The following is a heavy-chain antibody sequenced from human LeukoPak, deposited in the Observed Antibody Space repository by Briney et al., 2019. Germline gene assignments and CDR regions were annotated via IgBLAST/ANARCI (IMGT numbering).Heavy chain of an antibody. D-gene: IGHD3-10*01. Sequence: GASVTVSCTASGYTFTSYYMHWVRQAPGQGLEWMGIINPSGGSTSYAQKFQGRVTMTRDTSTSTVYMELSSLRSEDTAVYYCARDGYYYGSGSYLPDWGQGTLVTVSS. CDR2: INPSGGST. J-gene: IGHJ4*02. CDR3: ARDGYYYGSGSYLPD. V-gene: IGHV1-46*01. CDR1: GYTFTSYY.